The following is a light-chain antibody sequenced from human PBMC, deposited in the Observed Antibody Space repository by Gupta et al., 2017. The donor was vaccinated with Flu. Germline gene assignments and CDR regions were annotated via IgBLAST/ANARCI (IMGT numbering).Light chain of an antibody. CDR1: QSVLSNSNNKNN. Sequence: DIVMTQSQDSLAVSLGERATINCRPSQSVLSNSNNKNNIAWYQQKPGQPPKLLIHWTSTRDSGVPDRFSGSGSGTDFTLTISSLQAEDVAVYYCQQYHDLPYTFGQGTKLEIK. CDR2: WTS. J-gene: IGKJ2*01. V-gene: IGKV4-1*01. CDR3: QQYHDLPYT.